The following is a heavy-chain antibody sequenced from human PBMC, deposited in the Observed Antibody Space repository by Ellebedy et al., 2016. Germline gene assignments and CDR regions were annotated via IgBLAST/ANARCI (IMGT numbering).Heavy chain of an antibody. CDR2: ISASGSTI. Sequence: GGSLRLXXAPSGFMFSEYYMSWIRQAPGQGLEWIAYISASGSTIYYADSVKGRFTISRDNAKNSLYLQMNSLRAEDTALYYCAKDLERGLEWSQSAFDYWGQGTLVTVSS. V-gene: IGHV3-11*01. CDR3: AKDLERGLEWSQSAFDY. CDR1: GFMFSEYY. D-gene: IGHD3-3*01. J-gene: IGHJ4*02.